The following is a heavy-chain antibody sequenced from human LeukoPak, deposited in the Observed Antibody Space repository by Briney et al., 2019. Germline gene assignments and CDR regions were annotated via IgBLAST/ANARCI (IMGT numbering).Heavy chain of an antibody. D-gene: IGHD6-13*01. Sequence: SQTLSLTCAISGDSVSINTAACNWVRQSPSRCLELLGRTYYRSKRYNDYAVSVKSRITINPDTSKNQFSMQLNSVTPEDTAVYYCARGGVIAAAGTNYYYHYGMDVWGQGTTVTVSS. CDR2: TYYRSKRYN. CDR1: GDSVSINTAA. J-gene: IGHJ6*02. CDR3: ARGGVIAAAGTNYYYHYGMDV. V-gene: IGHV6-1*01.